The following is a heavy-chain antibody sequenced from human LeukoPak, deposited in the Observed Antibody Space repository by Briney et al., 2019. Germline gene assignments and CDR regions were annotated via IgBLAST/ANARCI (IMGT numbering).Heavy chain of an antibody. D-gene: IGHD6-13*01. Sequence: ASVTVSCKASGYTFTSYGISWVRQAPGQGLQWMGWISTDNGDTNFAQKLQGRVTMTTDTSASTVYMELRSLRSDDTAVYYCARGGGAAASDFWGQGTLVTVSS. CDR3: ARGGGAAASDF. V-gene: IGHV1-18*01. CDR2: ISTDNGDT. J-gene: IGHJ4*02. CDR1: GYTFTSYG.